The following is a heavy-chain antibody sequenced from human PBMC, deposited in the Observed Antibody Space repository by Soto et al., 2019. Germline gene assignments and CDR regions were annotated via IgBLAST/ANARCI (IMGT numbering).Heavy chain of an antibody. CDR2: IYYSGTT. Sequence: SETLSLTCTVSGVSISNSSYYWGWIRRPPEKGLEWIGTIYYSGTTYYNPSLKSRVTISVDTSKNQFSLKLTSVTAADTAVDYCARHGSNWGHGTLVTVSS. CDR1: GVSISNSSYY. CDR3: ARHGSN. V-gene: IGHV4-39*01. J-gene: IGHJ4*01.